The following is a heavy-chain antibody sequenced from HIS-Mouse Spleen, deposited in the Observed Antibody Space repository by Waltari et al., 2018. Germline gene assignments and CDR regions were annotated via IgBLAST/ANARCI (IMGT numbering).Heavy chain of an antibody. V-gene: IGHV2-70*15. D-gene: IGHD6-19*01. J-gene: IGHJ4*02. CDR3: ARIAEGYSSGWYAFDY. Sequence: QVTLRESGPALVKPTQTLTLTCTFSGFSLSTSGMCVSWIRQPPGKALELLARIDWDDDKYYSTTLKNRTTISKDTYKNQVVLTMTNMDAVDTATYYCARIAEGYSSGWYAFDYWGQGTLVTVSS. CDR2: IDWDDDK. CDR1: GFSLSTSGMC.